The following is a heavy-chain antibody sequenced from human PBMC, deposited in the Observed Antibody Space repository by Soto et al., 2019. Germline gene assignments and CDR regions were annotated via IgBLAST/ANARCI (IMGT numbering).Heavy chain of an antibody. CDR3: ARDQSITMVRGAWFDP. CDR1: GYTFTSYY. D-gene: IGHD3-10*01. CDR2: INPSDGST. Sequence: GASVKVSCKASGYTFTSYYMHWVRQAPGQGLEWMGIINPSDGSTSYAQKFQGRVTMTRDTSTSTVYMELSSLRPEDTAVYYCARDQSITMVRGAWFDPWGQGTLVTVSS. V-gene: IGHV1-46*01. J-gene: IGHJ5*02.